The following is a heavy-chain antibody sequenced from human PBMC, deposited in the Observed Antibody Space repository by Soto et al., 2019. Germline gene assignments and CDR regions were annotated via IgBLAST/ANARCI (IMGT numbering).Heavy chain of an antibody. CDR3: ATTVNTSMGFDP. V-gene: IGHV3-11*01. CDR1: GLTFSDYY. Sequence: GGSLRLSCAASGLTFSDYYMTWIRQAPGKGLEWVSYISSGGTTKYYADSVKGRFTVSRDNARSSLFLQMNSLRAEDTAVYYCATTVNTSMGFDPWGQGTLVTVSS. J-gene: IGHJ5*02. CDR2: ISSGGTTK. D-gene: IGHD5-18*01.